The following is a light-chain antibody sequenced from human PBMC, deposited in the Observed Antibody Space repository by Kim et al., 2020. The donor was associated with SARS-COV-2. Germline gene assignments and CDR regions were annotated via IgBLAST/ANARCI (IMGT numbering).Light chain of an antibody. Sequence: EIVMTQSPATLSVSPGERATLSCRASQSVSSNLAWYQQKPGQAPRLLIYGASTRATGIPARFSGSGSGTEFTLTISSLQSEDFAVYYCQQYNNRPRTFGQGTRWISN. V-gene: IGKV3-15*01. CDR1: QSVSSN. J-gene: IGKJ1*01. CDR3: QQYNNRPRT. CDR2: GAS.